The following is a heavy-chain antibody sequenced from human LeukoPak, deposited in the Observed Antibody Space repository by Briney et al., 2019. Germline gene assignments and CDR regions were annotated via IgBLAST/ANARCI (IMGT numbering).Heavy chain of an antibody. CDR3: ARDVYRFRDSSGHYFDY. CDR2: IYYSGST. V-gene: IGHV4-61*01. Sequence: PSQTLSLTCTVSGGSISSGSYYWSWIRQPPGKGLEWIVYIYYSGSTNYNPSLKSRVTISVDTSENQFSLKLSSVTAADTAVYYCARDVYRFRDSSGHYFDYWGQGTLVTVSS. J-gene: IGHJ4*02. CDR1: GGSISSGSYY. D-gene: IGHD3-22*01.